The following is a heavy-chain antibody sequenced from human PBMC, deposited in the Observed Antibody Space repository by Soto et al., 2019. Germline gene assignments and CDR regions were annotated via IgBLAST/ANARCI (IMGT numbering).Heavy chain of an antibody. CDR3: AASIFYYGMDV. CDR1: GYTFTDYW. Sequence: GASLKISCKGSGYTFTDYWIGWVRQMPGKGLEWMGIIYPGDSDTKYNPSFQGQVTISADKSITTTYLQWSSLKASDTAIYYCAASIFYYGMDVWGQGTTVTVSS. CDR2: IYPGDSDT. J-gene: IGHJ6*02. V-gene: IGHV5-51*01.